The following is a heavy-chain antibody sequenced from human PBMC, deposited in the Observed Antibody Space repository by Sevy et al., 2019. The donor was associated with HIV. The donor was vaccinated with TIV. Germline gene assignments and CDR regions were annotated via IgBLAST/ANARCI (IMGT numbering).Heavy chain of an antibody. D-gene: IGHD2-15*01. CDR1: GGSFSGYY. CDR3: ARHCTGSSCSHAFDI. CDR2: INHSGGT. V-gene: IGHV4-34*01. J-gene: IGHJ3*02. Sequence: SETLSLTCAVYGGSFSGYYWSWIRQPPGKGLEWIGEINHSGGTNYNPSLKSRVTISVDTSKNQISLKVNSMTAAETAVFYCARHCTGSSCSHAFDIWGQGTRVTVSS.